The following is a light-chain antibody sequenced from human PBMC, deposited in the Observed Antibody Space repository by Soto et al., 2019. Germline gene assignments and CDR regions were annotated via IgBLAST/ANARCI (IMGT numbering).Light chain of an antibody. CDR1: SSNIGSNS. J-gene: IGLJ1*01. Sequence: QSVLTHPPSASGTPGQRVTISCSGSSSNIGSNSVNWYQQLPGTATKLLIYSNNQRPSGVPDRFSGSKSGTSASLAISGLQSEDEADYYCAAWDDSLTGYVFGTGTKVTVL. CDR2: SNN. V-gene: IGLV1-44*01. CDR3: AAWDDSLTGYV.